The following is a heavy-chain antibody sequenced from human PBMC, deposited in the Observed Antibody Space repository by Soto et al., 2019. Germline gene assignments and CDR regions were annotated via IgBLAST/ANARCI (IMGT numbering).Heavy chain of an antibody. CDR1: GYTFTTYG. V-gene: IGHV1-18*01. CDR2: ISAYYGDT. J-gene: IGHJ4*02. CDR3: VRECEPMGTIVTLAY. Sequence: QVQMVQSANEVKRPGASVKVSCKASGYTFTTYGISWVRQAPGQGLEWMGWISAYYGDTKYAPEVQGRVTLARDISTNTAYMELGNLRSDDTAMYFCVRECEPMGTIVTLAYWGQGTLVSVSS. D-gene: IGHD2-15*01.